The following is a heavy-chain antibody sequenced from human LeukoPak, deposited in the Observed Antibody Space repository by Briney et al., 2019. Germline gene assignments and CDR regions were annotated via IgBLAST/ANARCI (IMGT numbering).Heavy chain of an antibody. D-gene: IGHD1-26*01. CDR2: INPNSGGT. CDR1: GYTFTGYY. CDR3: ARGLWVGVVGASNY. Sequence: ASVKVSCKASGYTFTGYYMHWVRQAPGQGLEWMGWINPNSGGTNYAQKFQGRVTMTRDTSISTAYMELSRLRPDDTAVYYCARGLWVGVVGASNYWGQGTLVTVSS. V-gene: IGHV1-2*02. J-gene: IGHJ4*02.